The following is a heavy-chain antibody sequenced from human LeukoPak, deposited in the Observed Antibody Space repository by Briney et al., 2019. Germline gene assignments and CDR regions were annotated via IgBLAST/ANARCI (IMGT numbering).Heavy chain of an antibody. CDR1: GGSISSSSYY. CDR3: ARGDIVATTGRLFDY. V-gene: IGHV4-39*07. Sequence: PSETLSLTCTVSGGSISSSSYYWGWIRQPPGKGLEWIGSIYYSGSTYYNPSLKSRVTISVDTSKNQFSLKLSSVTAADTAVYYCARGDIVATTGRLFDYWGQGTLVTVSS. J-gene: IGHJ4*02. CDR2: IYYSGST. D-gene: IGHD5-12*01.